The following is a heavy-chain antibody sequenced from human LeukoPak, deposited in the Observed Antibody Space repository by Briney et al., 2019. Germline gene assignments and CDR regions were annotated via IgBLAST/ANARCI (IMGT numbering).Heavy chain of an antibody. CDR2: VYSDDIR. Sequence: GGSLGLSCEASGVAVSSTSMSWSRQAPGKGLEWVSIVYSDDIRYYVDSVKGRFSISRDTSRNTLYLQMNSLRAEDTAVYYCTRDSTTFRFGYWGQGTLVTVSS. V-gene: IGHV3-53*01. J-gene: IGHJ4*02. D-gene: IGHD1-14*01. CDR1: GVAVSSTS. CDR3: TRDSTTFRFGY.